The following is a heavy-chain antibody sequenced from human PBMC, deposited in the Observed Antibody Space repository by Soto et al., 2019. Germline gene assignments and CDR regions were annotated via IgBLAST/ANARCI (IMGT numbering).Heavy chain of an antibody. CDR2: ISSSSFSI. J-gene: IGHJ6*02. Sequence: EVQLVESGGGLVKPGGSLRLSCAASGFTFSSYSMNWVRQAPGKGLEWVSSISSSSFSINYADSVKGRFSISRDNAQNSLHLQMNNLRAEDTAVYYCARNESSNIYGMDVWGRGTTVTVSS. V-gene: IGHV3-21*01. CDR1: GFTFSSYS. D-gene: IGHD6-6*01. CDR3: ARNESSNIYGMDV.